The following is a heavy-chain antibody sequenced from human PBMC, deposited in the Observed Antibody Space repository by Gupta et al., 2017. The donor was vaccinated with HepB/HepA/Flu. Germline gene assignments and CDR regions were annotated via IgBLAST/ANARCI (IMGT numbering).Heavy chain of an antibody. Sequence: DVQLLESGGGLVQPGGSLRLSCVVSGFTFNFYGMNWVRQAPGKGLEWGSSISFSGSGTYYADAGKGRFTISRDESRKTLYLQMNSLRAEDTALYYCAKEVSQLDISGSPDSWGQGILVPVSS. CDR1: GFTFNFYG. CDR3: AKEVSQLDISGSPDS. V-gene: IGHV3-23*01. CDR2: ISFSGSGT. J-gene: IGHJ4*02. D-gene: IGHD3-10*01.